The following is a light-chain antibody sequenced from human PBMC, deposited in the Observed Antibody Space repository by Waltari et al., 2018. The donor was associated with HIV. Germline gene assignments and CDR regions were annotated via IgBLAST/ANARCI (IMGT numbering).Light chain of an antibody. CDR3: ACWDRSGDYIL. Sequence: SSELTQDPAVSVALGQTVKIACLGDSLRKYYASWYRLRPGQAPQLLVYGKNSRPSGIPDRFSAASSGNRACLNITGARAEDEADYYCACWDRSGDYILFGGGTSLTGL. J-gene: IGLJ2*01. V-gene: IGLV3-19*01. CDR1: SLRKYY. CDR2: GKN.